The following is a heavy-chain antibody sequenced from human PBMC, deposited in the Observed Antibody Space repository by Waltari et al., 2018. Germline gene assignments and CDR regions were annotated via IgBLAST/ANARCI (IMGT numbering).Heavy chain of an antibody. CDR2: ISSSSSTI. J-gene: IGHJ3*02. CDR3: ARGAAAGFAFDI. Sequence: EVQLVESGGGLVQPGGSLRLSCGASGFNFSSFSMTWVRQAPGKGVEWVSYISSSSSTIYYADSVKGRFTISRDNAKNSLYLQMNSLRAEDTAVYYCARGAAAGFAFDIWGQGTMVTVSS. V-gene: IGHV3-48*01. CDR1: GFNFSSFS. D-gene: IGHD6-13*01.